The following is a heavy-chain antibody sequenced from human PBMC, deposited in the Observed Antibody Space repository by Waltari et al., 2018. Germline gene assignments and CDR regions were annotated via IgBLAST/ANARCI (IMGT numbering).Heavy chain of an antibody. D-gene: IGHD3-22*01. CDR2: INHSGST. J-gene: IGHJ5*02. CDR1: GGSFSGYY. V-gene: IGHV4-34*01. Sequence: QVQLQQWGAGLLKPSETLSLTCAVYGGSFSGYYWSWIRQPPGKGLEWIGEINHSGSTNYNPSLKSRVTISVDTSKNQFSLKLSSVTAADTAVYYCARGSGYYYVLMFDPWGQGTLVTVSS. CDR3: ARGSGYYYVLMFDP.